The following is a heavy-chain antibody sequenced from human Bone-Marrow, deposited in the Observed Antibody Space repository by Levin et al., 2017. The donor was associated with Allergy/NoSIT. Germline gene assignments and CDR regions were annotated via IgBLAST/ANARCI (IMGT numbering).Heavy chain of an antibody. CDR3: ARDGPVGYFYNTAAYFDY. Sequence: GGSLRLSCAASGFTFTSYWINWLRQAPGKGLEWVANMKQDGTEKYYADSVKGRFTISRDNSKNSLYLQMNSLRAEDTAVYYCARDGPVGYFYNTAAYFDYWGPRPLVTVSS. D-gene: IGHD2-8*02. CDR2: MKQDGTEK. V-gene: IGHV3-7*01. CDR1: GFTFTSYW. J-gene: IGHJ4*02.